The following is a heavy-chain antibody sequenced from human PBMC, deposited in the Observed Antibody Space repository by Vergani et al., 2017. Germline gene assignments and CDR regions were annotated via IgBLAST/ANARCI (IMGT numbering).Heavy chain of an antibody. CDR2: IGTAGDT. Sequence: EVQLVESGGGLVQPGGSLRLSCAASGFTFSSYDMHWIRQATGKGLEWVSAIGTAGDTYYPGSVKGRFTISRENAKNSLYLQMNSLRAGDTAVYYCARAIAAGDYGMDVWGQGTTVTVSS. V-gene: IGHV3-13*04. CDR1: GFTFSSYD. CDR3: ARAIAAGDYGMDV. D-gene: IGHD6-13*01. J-gene: IGHJ6*02.